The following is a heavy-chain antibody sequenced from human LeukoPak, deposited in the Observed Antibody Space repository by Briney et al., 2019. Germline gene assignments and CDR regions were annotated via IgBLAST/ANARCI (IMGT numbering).Heavy chain of an antibody. D-gene: IGHD3-9*01. V-gene: IGHV4-39*01. Sequence: PSETLSLTCTVSGGSISSSSYYWGWIRQPPGKGLEWIGSIYYSGSTYYNPSLKSRVTISVDTSKNQFSLKLSSVTAADTAVYYCARQSHFTGYADDYWGQGTLVNVSS. CDR2: IYYSGST. J-gene: IGHJ4*02. CDR3: ARQSHFTGYADDY. CDR1: GGSISSSSYY.